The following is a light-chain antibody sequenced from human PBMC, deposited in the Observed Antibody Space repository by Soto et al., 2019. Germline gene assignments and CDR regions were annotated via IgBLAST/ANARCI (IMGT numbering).Light chain of an antibody. CDR3: QQYNNWPPWT. J-gene: IGKJ1*01. CDR2: GAS. CDR1: QSVSSN. Sequence: EIVMTQSPATLSVSPGERATLSCRASQSVSSNLAWYQQKPGHAPRLLIYGASTRSTGIPARFSGSGSGTEFTLPISSLQSEDFAVYYCQQYNNWPPWTFGQGTKVEIK. V-gene: IGKV3-15*01.